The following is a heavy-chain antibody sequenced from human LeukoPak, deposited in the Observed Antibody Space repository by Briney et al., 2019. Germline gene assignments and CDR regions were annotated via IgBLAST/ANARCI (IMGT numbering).Heavy chain of an antibody. CDR3: ARGIPADYDILTGYHKLDY. V-gene: IGHV1-69*01. J-gene: IGHJ4*02. CDR2: IIPIFGTA. Sequence: ASVKVSCKASGGTFSSYAISWVRQAPGQGLEWMGGIIPIFGTANYAQKFQGGVTITADESTSTAYMELSSLRSEDTAVYYCARGIPADYDILTGYHKLDYWGQGTLVTVSS. CDR1: GGTFSSYA. D-gene: IGHD3-9*01.